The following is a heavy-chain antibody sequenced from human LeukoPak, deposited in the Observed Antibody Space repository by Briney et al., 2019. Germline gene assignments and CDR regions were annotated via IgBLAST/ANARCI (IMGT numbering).Heavy chain of an antibody. CDR3: ARMGVVRAWRPFDY. D-gene: IGHD3-10*01. CDR2: INPNSGGT. V-gene: IGHV1-2*02. J-gene: IGHJ4*02. CDR1: GYTFTGYY. Sequence: GASVKVSCKASGYTFTGYYIHWVRQAPGQGLEWMGWINPNSGGTNYVLKFQGRVTMTRDTSISTAYMELSRLRSDGTAFYYCARMGVVRAWRPFDYWGQGTLVTVSS.